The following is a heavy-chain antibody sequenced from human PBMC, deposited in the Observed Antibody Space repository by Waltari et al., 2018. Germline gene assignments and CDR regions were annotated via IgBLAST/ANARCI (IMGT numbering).Heavy chain of an antibody. D-gene: IGHD3-10*01. CDR2: IYTSGST. V-gene: IGHV4-4*07. CDR1: GGSISSYY. Sequence: QVQLQESGPGLVKPSETLSLTCTVSGGSISSYYWSWIRQPAGKGLEWIGRIYTSGSTNYNPSLKSRVTMSVDTSKNQFSLKLSSVTAADTAVYYCARALKGYGSGSPYYYYYYMDVWGKGTTVTVSS. J-gene: IGHJ6*03. CDR3: ARALKGYGSGSPYYYYYYMDV.